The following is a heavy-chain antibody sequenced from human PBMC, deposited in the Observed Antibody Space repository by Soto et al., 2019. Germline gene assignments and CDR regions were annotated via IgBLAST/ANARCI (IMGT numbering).Heavy chain of an antibody. J-gene: IGHJ6*03. Sequence: GGSLRLSCAASGFTFSSYAMSWVRQAPGKGLEWVSAISGSGGSSYYADSVKGRFTISRDNSKNTLYLQMNSLRAADTAVYYCAKVYSSSWYYYYYYMDVWGKGTTVTVSS. CDR3: AKVYSSSWYYYYYYMDV. CDR2: ISGSGGSS. V-gene: IGHV3-23*01. CDR1: GFTFSSYA. D-gene: IGHD6-13*01.